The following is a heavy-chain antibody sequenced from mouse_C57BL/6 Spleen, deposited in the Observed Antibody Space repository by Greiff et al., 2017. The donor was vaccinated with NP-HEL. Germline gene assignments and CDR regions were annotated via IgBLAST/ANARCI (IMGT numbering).Heavy chain of an antibody. CDR1: GYSITSGYY. J-gene: IGHJ4*01. CDR2: ISYDGSN. CDR3: ARSRPYAMDY. V-gene: IGHV3-6*01. Sequence: DVKLQESGPGLVKPSQSLSLTCSVTGYSITSGYYWNWIRQFPGNKLEWMGYISYDGSNNYNPSLKNRISITRDTSKNQFFLKLNSVTTEDTATYYCARSRPYAMDYWGQGTSVTVSS.